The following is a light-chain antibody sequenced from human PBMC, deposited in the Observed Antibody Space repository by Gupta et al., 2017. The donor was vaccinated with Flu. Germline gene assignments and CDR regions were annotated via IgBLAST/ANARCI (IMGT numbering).Light chain of an antibody. J-gene: IGLJ1*01. V-gene: IGLV2-14*01. CDR1: SSDVGGYNY. CDR3: SSYTSSSTYV. Sequence: HSALTQPAPVSGSPGQSITISCTGTSSDVGGYNYVSWYQQHPGKAPKLMIYEVSNRPSGVSNRFSGSKSGNTASLTISGLQAEDEADYYCSSYTSSSTYVFGTGTKVTVL. CDR2: EVS.